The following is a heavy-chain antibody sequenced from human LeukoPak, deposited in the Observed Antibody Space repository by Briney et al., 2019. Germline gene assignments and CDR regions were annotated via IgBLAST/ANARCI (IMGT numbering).Heavy chain of an antibody. V-gene: IGHV1-18*01. D-gene: IGHD5-12*01. CDR1: GYTLTSYG. CDR3: ARRYSGYDYNDAFDI. Sequence: ASVKVSCKASGYTLTSYGISWVRQAPGQGLEWMGWISAYNGNTNYAQKLQGRVTMTTDTSTSTAYMELRSLRSDDTAVYYCARRYSGYDYNDAFDIWGQGTMVTVSS. J-gene: IGHJ3*02. CDR2: ISAYNGNT.